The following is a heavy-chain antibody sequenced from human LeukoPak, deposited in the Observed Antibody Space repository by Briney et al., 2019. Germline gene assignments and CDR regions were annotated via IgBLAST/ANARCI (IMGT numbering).Heavy chain of an antibody. CDR3: ARDKGSGSYYPFDY. J-gene: IGHJ4*02. CDR2: ISNSGSTV. V-gene: IGHV3-48*03. CDR1: GFTFSGYE. Sequence: GGSLGLSCAASGFTFSGYEMSWVRQAPGKGLEGISYISNSGSTVYYADSVKGRFTISRDNAKNSLFLQLNSLRAEDTAVYYCARDKGSGSYYPFDYWGQGTLVTVSS. D-gene: IGHD3-10*01.